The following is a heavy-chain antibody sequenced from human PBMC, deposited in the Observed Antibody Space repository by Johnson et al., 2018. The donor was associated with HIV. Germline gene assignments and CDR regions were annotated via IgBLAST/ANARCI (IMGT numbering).Heavy chain of an antibody. Sequence: VQLVESGGGVVGPGGSLRLSCTASGFTFDDYAMSWVRQSPGKGLEWVSAVSGSGTGTYYADSVKGRVTISRDNSKSTLFLQMNSLRAEDTAVYYCAKARRAYDSRGYYYAYDAFDLWGQGTMVTVSS. CDR2: VSGSGTGT. D-gene: IGHD3-22*01. CDR1: GFTFDDYA. J-gene: IGHJ3*01. V-gene: IGHV3-23*04. CDR3: AKARRAYDSRGYYYAYDAFDL.